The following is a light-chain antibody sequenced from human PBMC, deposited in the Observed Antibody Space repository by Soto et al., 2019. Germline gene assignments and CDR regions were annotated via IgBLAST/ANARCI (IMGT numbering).Light chain of an antibody. Sequence: QSVLTQPPSVSDAPRQRVTISCSGSSSNIGNNAVNWYQQLPGKAPKLLIYYDDLLPSGVSDRFSGSKSGTSASLAISGLQSEDEADYYCAAWDDSLNGSGVFGGGTKLTVL. CDR3: AAWDDSLNGSGV. V-gene: IGLV1-36*01. CDR1: SSNIGNNA. CDR2: YDD. J-gene: IGLJ3*02.